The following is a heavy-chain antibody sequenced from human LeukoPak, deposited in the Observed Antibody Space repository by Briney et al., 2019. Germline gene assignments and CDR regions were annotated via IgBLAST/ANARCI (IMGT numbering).Heavy chain of an antibody. J-gene: IGHJ6*04. CDR3: AKDSSGWYTHGMDV. V-gene: IGHV3-23*01. CDR1: GFTFSSYA. Sequence: GGSLRLSCAASGFTFSSYAMSWVRQAPGKGLEWVSAISGSGGSTYYADSVKGRFTISRDNSKNTLYLQMNILRAEDTAVYYCAKDSSGWYTHGMDVWGKGTMVTVSS. D-gene: IGHD6-19*01. CDR2: ISGSGGST.